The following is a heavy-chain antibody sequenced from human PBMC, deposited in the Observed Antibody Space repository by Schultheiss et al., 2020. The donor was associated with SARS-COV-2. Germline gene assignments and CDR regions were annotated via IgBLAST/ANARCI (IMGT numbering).Heavy chain of an antibody. CDR2: IYYSGST. CDR1: GGSISSGDYY. J-gene: IGHJ3*02. Sequence: SQTLSLTCPVSGGSISSGDYYWSWIRQPPGKGLEWIGYIYYSGSTNYNPSLKSRVTISVDTSKNQFSLKLSSVTAADTAVYYCARRLCSSTSCYGAFDIWGQGTMVTVSS. CDR3: ARRLCSSTSCYGAFDI. V-gene: IGHV4-30-4*01. D-gene: IGHD2-2*01.